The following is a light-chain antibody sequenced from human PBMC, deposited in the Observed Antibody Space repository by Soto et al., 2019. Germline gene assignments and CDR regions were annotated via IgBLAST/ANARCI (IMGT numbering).Light chain of an antibody. CDR2: AAS. CDR1: QGISSY. CDR3: QQYYSFSPYT. V-gene: IGKV1-9*01. J-gene: IGKJ2*01. Sequence: IQLTQSPSSLSASVGDRVTITCRASQGISSYLAWYQQKPGKAPKLLIYAASSLESGVPSRFSGRGSGTEFTLTISSLQPDDFATYYCQQYYSFSPYTFGQGTTLEIK.